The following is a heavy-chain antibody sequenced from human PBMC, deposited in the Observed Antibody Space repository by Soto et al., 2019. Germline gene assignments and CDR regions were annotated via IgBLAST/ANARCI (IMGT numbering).Heavy chain of an antibody. V-gene: IGHV3-30-3*01. CDR3: ARDNGYSHGHGMDV. CDR2: ILYDGGNK. Sequence: HPGGSLRLSCAASGFTFSSYTIHWVRQAPGKGLEWVALILYDGGNKYYADSVKGGFTISRDNSKNTLYLQMNSLRAEDTAVYYCARDNGYSHGHGMDVWGQGTTVTAP. CDR1: GFTFSSYT. J-gene: IGHJ6*02. D-gene: IGHD5-18*01.